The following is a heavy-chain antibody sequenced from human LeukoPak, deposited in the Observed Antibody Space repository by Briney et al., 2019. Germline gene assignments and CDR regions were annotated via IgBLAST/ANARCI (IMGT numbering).Heavy chain of an antibody. V-gene: IGHV3-30-3*01. Sequence: GGSLRLSCAASGFSFSNYAMHWVRQAPGKGLEWVTLISYDGSNKYYADSVKGRFTISRDNSKNTLFLQMNSLRAEDTAVYYCARETSSGWYLSFDYWGQGTLVTVSS. CDR2: ISYDGSNK. CDR3: ARETSSGWYLSFDY. J-gene: IGHJ4*02. D-gene: IGHD6-19*01. CDR1: GFSFSNYA.